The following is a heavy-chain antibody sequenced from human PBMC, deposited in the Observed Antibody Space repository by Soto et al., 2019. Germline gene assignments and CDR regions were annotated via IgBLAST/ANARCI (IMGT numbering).Heavy chain of an antibody. V-gene: IGHV3-30*18. J-gene: IGHJ4*02. Sequence: QVRLVESGGGVVQPGRSLRLSCVASGFTFSRYGIHWVRQAPGKGLEWVGVVSSDGRTKYYADSVKGRFTISRDNFKNTLFLQMNSLRAEDTAIYYCAKKVNSGSGSQFFDYWGQGTLVTVSS. CDR2: VSSDGRTK. D-gene: IGHD3-10*01. CDR1: GFTFSRYG. CDR3: AKKVNSGSGSQFFDY.